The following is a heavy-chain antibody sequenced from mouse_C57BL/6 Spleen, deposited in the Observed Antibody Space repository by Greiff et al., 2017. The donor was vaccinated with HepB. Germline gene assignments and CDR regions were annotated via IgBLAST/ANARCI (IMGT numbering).Heavy chain of an antibody. D-gene: IGHD2-3*01. CDR3: AREEYDDYFDY. V-gene: IGHV1-81*01. J-gene: IGHJ2*01. Sequence: VQLQQSGAELARPGASVKLSCKASGYTFTSYGISWVKQRTGQGLEWIGEIYPRSGNTYYNEKFKGKATLTADKSSSTAYMELRSLTSEDSAVYLCAREEYDDYFDYWGQGTTLTVSS. CDR1: GYTFTSYG. CDR2: IYPRSGNT.